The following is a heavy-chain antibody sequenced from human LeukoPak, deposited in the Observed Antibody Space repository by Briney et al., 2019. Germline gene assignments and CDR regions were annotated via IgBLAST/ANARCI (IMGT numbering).Heavy chain of an antibody. J-gene: IGHJ5*02. CDR2: ISTYNGNT. CDR1: GYTCTSYG. V-gene: IGHV1-18*01. CDR3: ARDNTMVRGVIDWFDP. D-gene: IGHD3-10*01. Sequence: ASVKVSCKASGYTCTSYGISWVRQAPGQGLEWMGWISTYNGNTNYAQKFQGRVTMTTDTSTSTAYMELRSLRSDDTAVYYCARDNTMVRGVIDWFDPWGQGTLVTVSS.